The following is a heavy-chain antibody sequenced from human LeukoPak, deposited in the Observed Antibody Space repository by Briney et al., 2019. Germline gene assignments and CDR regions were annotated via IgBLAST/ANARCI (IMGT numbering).Heavy chain of an antibody. CDR2: IYISGST. CDR1: GGSISSYY. CDR3: ARSKEGYYDYVWGSYRSLYYFDY. J-gene: IGHJ4*02. D-gene: IGHD3-16*02. Sequence: SETLSLTCTVSGGSISSYYWSWIRQPAGKGLEWIGRIYISGSTNYNPSLKSRVTMSVDTSKNQFSLKLSSVTAADTAVYYCARSKEGYYDYVWGSYRSLYYFDYWGQGTLVTVSS. V-gene: IGHV4-4*07.